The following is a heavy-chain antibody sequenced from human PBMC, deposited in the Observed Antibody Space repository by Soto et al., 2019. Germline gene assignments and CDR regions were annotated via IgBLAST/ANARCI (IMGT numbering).Heavy chain of an antibody. CDR3: ARGQGGSVFYYYYMDV. CDR1: GYSFTSYD. J-gene: IGHJ6*03. Sequence: QVQLVQSGAEAKKPGASVKVSCKASGYSFTSYDINWVRQATGHGLEWMGWTNPNTGATGYAQKFQGRVTLTRNISTSTAYMELSRLKLEDTAVYYCARGQGGSVFYYYYMDVWGKGTTVTVSS. D-gene: IGHD1-26*01. CDR2: TNPNTGAT. V-gene: IGHV1-8*01.